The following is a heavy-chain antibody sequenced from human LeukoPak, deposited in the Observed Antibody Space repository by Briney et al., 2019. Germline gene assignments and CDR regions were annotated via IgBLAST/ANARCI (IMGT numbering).Heavy chain of an antibody. J-gene: IGHJ4*02. CDR2: INHSGST. CDR3: ASRPLAVYSSGWVYYFDY. D-gene: IGHD6-19*01. Sequence: SETLSLTCAVYGGSFSGYYWSWIRQPPGKGLEWIGEINHSGSTNYNPSLKSRVTISVDTSKNQFSLKLSSVTAADTAVYYCASRPLAVYSSGWVYYFDYWGQRTLVTVSS. V-gene: IGHV4-34*01. CDR1: GGSFSGYY.